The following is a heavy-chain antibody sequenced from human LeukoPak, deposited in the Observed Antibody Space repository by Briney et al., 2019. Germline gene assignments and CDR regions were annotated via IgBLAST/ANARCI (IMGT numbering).Heavy chain of an antibody. CDR2: VWFDGSKR. D-gene: IGHD5-18*01. J-gene: IGHJ4*02. CDR1: EFIFSKSG. CDR3: ARDFRRYSYGPLDY. V-gene: IGHV3-33*01. Sequence: SGGSLRLSCTVSEFIFSKSGMHWVRRAPGKGLEWVAVVWFDGSKRYYADTVKGRFTISRDNSKNTLYLQMDSLRVEDTAMYFCARDFRRYSYGPLDYWGQGTLVTVSS.